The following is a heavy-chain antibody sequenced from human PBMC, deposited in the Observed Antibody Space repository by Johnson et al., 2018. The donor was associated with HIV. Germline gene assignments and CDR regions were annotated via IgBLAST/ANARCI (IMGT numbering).Heavy chain of an antibody. CDR3: AKDWDRWLQPPGDAFDI. J-gene: IGHJ3*02. D-gene: IGHD5-24*01. CDR1: GFTFRSYA. Sequence: QVQLVESGGGVVQPGRSLRLSCAVSGFTFRSYAMHWVRQAPGKGLEWVAVISFDGHNRYYADSVKGRFTISRDNAKNTLYLQMNSLRAEDTAVYYCAKDWDRWLQPPGDAFDIWGQGTMVTVSS. V-gene: IGHV3-30-3*02. CDR2: ISFDGHNR.